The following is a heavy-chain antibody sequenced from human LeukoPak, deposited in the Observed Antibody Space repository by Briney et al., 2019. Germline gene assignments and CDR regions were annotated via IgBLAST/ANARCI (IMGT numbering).Heavy chain of an antibody. D-gene: IGHD1-26*01. CDR3: ARVGKSEWENGYYFDY. V-gene: IGHV3-48*03. J-gene: IGHJ4*02. Sequence: PGGSLRLSCVTSGFTLSNYEMNWVRQAPGKGLEWVSHIDKSGSAKFYADSVKGRVTISRDNPKNSLYLQLNSLRAEDTAVYYCARVGKSEWENGYYFDYWGQGTLVTVSS. CDR2: IDKSGSAK. CDR1: GFTLSNYE.